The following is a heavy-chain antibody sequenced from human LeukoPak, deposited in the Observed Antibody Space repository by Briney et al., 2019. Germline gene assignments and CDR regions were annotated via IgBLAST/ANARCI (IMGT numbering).Heavy chain of an antibody. CDR1: GLSVNRKY. V-gene: IGHV3-66*01. D-gene: IGHD3-3*01. CDR3: ATRPDDDDFPYFDF. CDR2: IYSGGST. Sequence: GGALRLSCAASGLSVNRKYMIWVRQAPGKGLEWGSVIYSGGSTYYADSVRGRFTISRDNSKNTLNLHMNSLRVEDTAIYFCATRPDDDDFPYFDFWGQGTLVTVTS. J-gene: IGHJ4*02.